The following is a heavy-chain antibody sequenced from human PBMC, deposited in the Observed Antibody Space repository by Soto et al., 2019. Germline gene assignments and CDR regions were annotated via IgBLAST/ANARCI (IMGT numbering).Heavy chain of an antibody. CDR3: ARSNSGYYKWFDP. CDR1: GDSISNSNYY. CDR2: IYYSGIT. Sequence: SETLSLTCAVSGDSISNSNYYWGWIRQPPGKGLEWIANIYYSGITYCNPSLKSRVAISVDTSKNQFSLKLSSVTAADTAIYYCARSNSGYYKWFDPWGQGTLVTVSS. V-gene: IGHV4-39*01. D-gene: IGHD3-22*01. J-gene: IGHJ5*02.